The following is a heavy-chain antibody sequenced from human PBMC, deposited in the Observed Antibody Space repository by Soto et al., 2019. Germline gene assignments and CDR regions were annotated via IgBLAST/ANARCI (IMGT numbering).Heavy chain of an antibody. J-gene: IGHJ4*02. Sequence: CESLKISCRASGDSFSNFCIGWVRQMPGKGREWRGIIYPYDSDTKYSPSFQGQVTVSADESITTAYLQWSSLQASDTAIYFCARVGGPYTAFDFWGQGTLVTVSS. V-gene: IGHV5-51*01. D-gene: IGHD2-2*02. CDR2: IYPYDSDT. CDR3: ARVGGPYTAFDF. CDR1: GDSFSNFC.